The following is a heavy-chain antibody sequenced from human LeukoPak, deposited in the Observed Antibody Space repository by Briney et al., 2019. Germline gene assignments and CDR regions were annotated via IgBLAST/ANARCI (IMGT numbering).Heavy chain of an antibody. D-gene: IGHD2-21*02. CDR1: GFTVSSNY. CDR3: ARKLLLRWYFDL. J-gene: IGHJ2*01. V-gene: IGHV3-66*01. Sequence: QPGRSLRLSCSASGFTVSSNYMSWVRQAPGQGLEWVSIFYSGGSTYYADSVKGRFTISRDNSKNTLYLQMNSLRAEDTAVYYCARKLLLRWYFDLWGRGTLVTVSS. CDR2: FYSGGST.